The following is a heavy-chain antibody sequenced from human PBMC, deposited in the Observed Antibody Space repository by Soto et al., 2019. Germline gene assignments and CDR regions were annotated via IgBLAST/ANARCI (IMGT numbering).Heavy chain of an antibody. Sequence: EVQLLESGGGLVQPGGSLRLTCAASGFTFSSYGISWIRLSPGKGLEWVSVISGGGDTTYYTPSVKGRFTISRDDFRNTLYLQMNSLRTEDTAIYXXXXLRDFVVLPAGILDYWGPGTLVTVSS. D-gene: IGHD2-8*01. J-gene: IGHJ4*02. V-gene: IGHV3-23*01. CDR1: GFTFSSYG. CDR3: XXLRDFVVLPAGILDY. CDR2: ISGGGDTT.